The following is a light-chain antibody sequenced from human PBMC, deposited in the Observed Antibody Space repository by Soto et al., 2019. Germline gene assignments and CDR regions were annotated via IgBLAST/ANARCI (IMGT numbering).Light chain of an antibody. V-gene: IGLV1-40*01. CDR2: SNS. Sequence: QSVLTQPPSVSGAPGQRVTISCTGSSSNIGAGYDVHWYQQLPGTSPKLLIYSNSNRPSGVPDRFSGSKSGTSASLAITGLQAEDEADYYCSSYAGSNSVVFGGGTKLTVL. CDR3: SSYAGSNSVV. J-gene: IGLJ2*01. CDR1: SSNIGAGYD.